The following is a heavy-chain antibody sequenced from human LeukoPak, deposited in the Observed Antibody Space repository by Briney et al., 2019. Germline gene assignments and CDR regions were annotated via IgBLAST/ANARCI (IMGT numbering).Heavy chain of an antibody. V-gene: IGHV4-59*08. CDR3: ARGFSSSPRDYYYYYGTDV. D-gene: IGHD6-13*01. CDR2: IYHTGST. CDR1: GGSISSYY. J-gene: IGHJ6*02. Sequence: PSETLSLTCTVSGGSISSYYWSWIRQPPGKGLEWIGYIYHTGSTNYSPSLKSRVTISVDTSNNQFSLKLSSVTAADTAVYYCARGFSSSPRDYYYYYGTDVWGQGTTVTVS.